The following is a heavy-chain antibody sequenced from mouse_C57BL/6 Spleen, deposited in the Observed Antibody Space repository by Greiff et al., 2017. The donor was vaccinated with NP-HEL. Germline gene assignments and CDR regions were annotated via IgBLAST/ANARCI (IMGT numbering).Heavy chain of an antibody. V-gene: IGHV1-52*01. J-gene: IGHJ4*01. CDR2: IDPSDSET. Sequence: QVQLQQPGAELVRPGSSVKLSCKASGYTFTSYWMHWVKQRPIQGLEWIGNIDPSDSETHYNQKFKDKATLTVDKSSSTAYMQLSSLTSEDSAVYYCARGPYYGYDGAMDYWGQGPSVTVSS. CDR1: GYTFTSYW. D-gene: IGHD2-9*01. CDR3: ARGPYYGYDGAMDY.